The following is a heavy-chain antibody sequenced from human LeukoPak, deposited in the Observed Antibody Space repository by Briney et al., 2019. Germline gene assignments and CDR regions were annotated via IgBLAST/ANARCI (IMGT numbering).Heavy chain of an antibody. CDR3: ARASLGYCSGGSCYSGVGFFDY. CDR2: ISSSSSYI. D-gene: IGHD2-15*01. V-gene: IGHV3-21*01. CDR1: GFTFSSYS. J-gene: IGHJ4*02. Sequence: PGGSLRLSCAASGFTFSSYSMNWVRQAPGKGLEWVSSISSSSSYIYYVDSVKGRFTISRDNAKNSLYLQMNSLRAEDTAVYYCARASLGYCSGGSCYSGVGFFDYWGQGTLVTVSS.